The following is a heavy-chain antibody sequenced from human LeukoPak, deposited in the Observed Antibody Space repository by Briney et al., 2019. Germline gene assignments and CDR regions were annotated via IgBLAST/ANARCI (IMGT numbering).Heavy chain of an antibody. D-gene: IGHD3-10*01. Sequence: SETLSLTCTVSGGSISSYYWSWIRQPPGKGLEWIGYIYYSGSTNYNPSLKSRVTISVDTSKNQFSLKLSSVTAADTAVYYCATEKTLPYLGYYGSGTPPLAFDYWGQGTLVTVSS. CDR3: ATEKTLPYLGYYGSGTPPLAFDY. V-gene: IGHV4-59*01. J-gene: IGHJ4*02. CDR1: GGSISSYY. CDR2: IYYSGST.